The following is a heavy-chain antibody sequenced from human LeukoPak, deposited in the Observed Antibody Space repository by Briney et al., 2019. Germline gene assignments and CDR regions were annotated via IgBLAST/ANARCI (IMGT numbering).Heavy chain of an antibody. V-gene: IGHV1-69*01. CDR1: GGTFSSYA. Sequence: ASVKVSCKASGGTFSSYAISWVRQAPGQGLEWMGGIIPIFGTANYAQKFQGRVTITADESTSTAYMELSSLRSEDTAVYYCARDNRMTIFGVALAWFDPWGQGTLVTVSS. CDR3: ARDNRMTIFGVALAWFDP. D-gene: IGHD3-3*01. J-gene: IGHJ5*02. CDR2: IIPIFGTA.